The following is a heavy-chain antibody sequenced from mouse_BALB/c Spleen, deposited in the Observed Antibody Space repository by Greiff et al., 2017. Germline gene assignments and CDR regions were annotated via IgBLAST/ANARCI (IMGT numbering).Heavy chain of an antibody. CDR1: GFTFSSYG. Sequence: DVHLVESGGGLVQPGGSLKLSCAASGFTFSSYGMSWVRQTPDKRLELVATINSNGGSTYYPDSVKGRFTISRDNAKNTLYLQMSSLKSEDTAMYYCARVTYYGVLFDYWGQGTTLTVSS. J-gene: IGHJ2*01. V-gene: IGHV5-6-3*01. D-gene: IGHD1-1*01. CDR3: ARVTYYGVLFDY. CDR2: INSNGGST.